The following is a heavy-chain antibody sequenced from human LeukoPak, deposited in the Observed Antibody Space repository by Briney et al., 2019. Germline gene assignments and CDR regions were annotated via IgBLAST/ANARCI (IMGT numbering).Heavy chain of an antibody. CDR3: AGGTYYSDY. D-gene: IGHD1-7*01. Sequence: GGSLRLSCAASGFTVSSYGMHWVRQAPGKGLEWVAFIPDDGNNVYYSDSVRGRFTVSRDSSRNTLYLQMNSLRVEDSALYYCAGGTYYSDYWGQGTLVTVSS. CDR2: IPDDGNNV. J-gene: IGHJ4*02. V-gene: IGHV3-30*03. CDR1: GFTVSSYG.